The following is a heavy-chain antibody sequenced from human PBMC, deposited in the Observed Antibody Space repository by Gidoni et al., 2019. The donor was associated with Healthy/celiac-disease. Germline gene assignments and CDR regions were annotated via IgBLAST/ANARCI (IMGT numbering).Heavy chain of an antibody. Sequence: QLPLVQSGAAVQKPGSSVTVPCTPSGGPFSSYAISWVRQAPGQGPEWMGGIIPILGTANYAQKCQGRVTMTADKSTSTAYRELSSLRSEDTAVYYCARGRKIAARPDLVYWGQGTLVTVSS. V-gene: IGHV1-69*06. CDR1: GGPFSSYA. J-gene: IGHJ4*02. D-gene: IGHD6-6*01. CDR3: ARGRKIAARPDLVY. CDR2: IIPILGTA.